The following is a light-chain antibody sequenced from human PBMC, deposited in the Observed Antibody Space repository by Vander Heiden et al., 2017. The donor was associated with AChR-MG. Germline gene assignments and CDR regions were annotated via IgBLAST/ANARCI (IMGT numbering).Light chain of an antibody. CDR2: GAS. J-gene: IGKJ5*01. V-gene: IGKV3-15*01. CDR3: QLYNNWPAIT. CDR1: PSVSST. Sequence: EIVMTQSPATLSVSPGARATLSCKACPSVSSTLAWYQQKPGQAPRLLIYGASTRATGIPARFSGSGSGTEFTLTISSLQSEDFAVYYCQLYNNWPAITFGPGTRLEIK.